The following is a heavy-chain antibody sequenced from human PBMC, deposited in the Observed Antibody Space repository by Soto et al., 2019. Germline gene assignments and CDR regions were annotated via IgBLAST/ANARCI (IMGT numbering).Heavy chain of an antibody. J-gene: IGHJ4*02. CDR1: GFTFSSYW. CDR3: HCSSTSARDY. D-gene: IGHD2-2*01. CDR2: INSDGSST. V-gene: IGHV3-74*01. Sequence: GGSLRLSCAASGFTFSSYWMHWVRQAPGKGLVWVSRINSDGSSTSYADSVKGRFTISRDDAKNTLYLQMNSLRAEDTAVYYCHCSSTSARDYWGQGTLVTVSS.